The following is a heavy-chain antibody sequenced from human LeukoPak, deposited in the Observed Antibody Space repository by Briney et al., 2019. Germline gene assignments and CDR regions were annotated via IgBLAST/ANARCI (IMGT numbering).Heavy chain of an antibody. Sequence: PSETLSLTCTVSGASVSSYYWIWIRQPAGRGLEWIGRIDASGSTNYNPSLKSRVTMSVDSSKNQFSLKVSSVTAADTAVYYCARKDGDIWGQGTVVTVSS. J-gene: IGHJ3*02. V-gene: IGHV4-4*07. CDR3: ARKDGDI. D-gene: IGHD5-24*01. CDR1: GASVSSYY. CDR2: IDASGST.